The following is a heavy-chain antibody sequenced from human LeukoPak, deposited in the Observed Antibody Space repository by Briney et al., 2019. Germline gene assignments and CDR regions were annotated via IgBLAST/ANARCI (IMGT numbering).Heavy chain of an antibody. Sequence: SVTLSLTCTVSGGSISSYYWSWIRQPPGKGLEWIGYIYYTGSTDYNPSLKSRVTISLDTSKHQFSLRLTSVTAADTAVYYCARGAYDSGSYQYFFDYWGQGTLVTVSS. D-gene: IGHD3-10*01. CDR1: GGSISSYY. CDR3: ARGAYDSGSYQYFFDY. CDR2: IYYTGST. V-gene: IGHV4-59*01. J-gene: IGHJ4*02.